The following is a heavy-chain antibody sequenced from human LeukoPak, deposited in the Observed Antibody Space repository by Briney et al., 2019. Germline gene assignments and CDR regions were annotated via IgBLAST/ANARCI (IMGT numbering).Heavy chain of an antibody. J-gene: IGHJ4*02. V-gene: IGHV3-9*03. CDR2: ISWNSGSI. D-gene: IGHD6-13*01. CDR3: AKDFGPEGGIAAAATPFDY. CDR1: GFTFDDYA. Sequence: PGRSLRLSCAASGFTFDDYAMHWVRQAPGKGLERVSGISWNSGSIGYADSVKGRFTISRDNAKNSLYLQMNSLRAEDMALYYCAKDFGPEGGIAAAATPFDYWGQGTLVTVSS.